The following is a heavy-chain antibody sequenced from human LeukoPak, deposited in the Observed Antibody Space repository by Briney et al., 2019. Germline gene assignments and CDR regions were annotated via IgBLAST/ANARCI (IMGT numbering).Heavy chain of an antibody. Sequence: GGSLRLSCAATGFTFSSYAMSWVRQAPGKGLEWVSAISGSGGSTYYADSVKGRFTISRDNSKNTLYLQMHSLRAEDTAVYYCTNSVGYCSGGSCYSEYFQHWGQGTLVTVSS. CDR2: ISGSGGST. D-gene: IGHD2-15*01. CDR1: GFTFSSYA. V-gene: IGHV3-23*01. CDR3: TNSVGYCSGGSCYSEYFQH. J-gene: IGHJ1*01.